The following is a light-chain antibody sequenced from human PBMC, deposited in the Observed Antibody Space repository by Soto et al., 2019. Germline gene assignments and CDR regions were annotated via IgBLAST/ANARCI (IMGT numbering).Light chain of an antibody. CDR1: QYVGTR. J-gene: IGKJ1*01. CDR2: YMS. V-gene: IGKV3-11*01. CDR3: HQRQSWPRT. Sequence: IVMTQSPATLSSSPGETATLSCRASQYVGTRLAWYQHKPGQAPRLLIYYMSKRATGIPARFSGSGSGTDFTLTISNLAPEDFGVYYCHQRQSWPRTFGQGTKVEIK.